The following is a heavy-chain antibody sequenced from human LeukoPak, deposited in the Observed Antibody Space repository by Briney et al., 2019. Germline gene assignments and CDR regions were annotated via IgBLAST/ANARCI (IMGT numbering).Heavy chain of an antibody. D-gene: IGHD5-18*01. CDR2: ISWNSGSI. Sequence: GGSLRLSCAASGFTFYDYAMHWVRQAPGKGLEWVSGISWNSGSIGYADSVKGRFTISRDNSKDTLSLQMNSLRAEDTAVYYCAKDIAQGYTFGSIEQDYWGQGTLVTVSS. J-gene: IGHJ4*02. V-gene: IGHV3-9*01. CDR1: GFTFYDYA. CDR3: AKDIAQGYTFGSIEQDY.